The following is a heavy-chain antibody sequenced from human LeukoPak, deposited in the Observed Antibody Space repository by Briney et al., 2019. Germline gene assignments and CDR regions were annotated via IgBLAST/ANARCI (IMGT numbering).Heavy chain of an antibody. J-gene: IGHJ6*02. D-gene: IGHD4-17*01. CDR1: GYTLTELS. V-gene: IGHV1-24*01. Sequence: GASVKVSCKVSGYTLTELSMHWVRQAPGKGLEWMGGFDPEDGETIYAQKFQGRVTMTEDTSTDTAYMELSSLRSEDTAAYYCARDFVDYGDYYYYYGMDVWGQGTTVTVSS. CDR3: ARDFVDYGDYYYYYGMDV. CDR2: FDPEDGET.